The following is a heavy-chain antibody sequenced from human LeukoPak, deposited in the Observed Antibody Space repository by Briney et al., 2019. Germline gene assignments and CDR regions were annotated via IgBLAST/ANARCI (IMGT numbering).Heavy chain of an antibody. CDR1: GFTLKSYA. J-gene: IGHJ6*02. CDR2: ISGSGGST. CDR3: AKAPPIGSGYGMDV. D-gene: IGHD3-3*01. Sequence: PGGSLRLPCTASGFTLKSYAMSWVRQAPGKGLEWVSAISGSGGSTYYADSVKGRFTISRDNSKNTLYLQMNSLRAEDTAVYYCAKAPPIGSGYGMDVWGQGTTVTVSS. V-gene: IGHV3-23*01.